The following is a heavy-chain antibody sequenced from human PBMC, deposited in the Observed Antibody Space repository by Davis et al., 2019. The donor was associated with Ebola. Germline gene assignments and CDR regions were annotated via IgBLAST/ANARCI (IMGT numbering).Heavy chain of an antibody. CDR1: GYTFTTYG. J-gene: IGHJ4*02. CDR3: ARGTFITVTGTGLDC. Sequence: ASVKVSCKASGYTFTTYGITWVRQAPGQGLEWMGWISTYNGNTNYAQKFQDRVSVTTDTSASTAYLELRSLRSDDTAVYYCARGTFITVTGTGLDCWGQGTLVTVSS. V-gene: IGHV1-18*01. CDR2: ISTYNGNT. D-gene: IGHD6-19*01.